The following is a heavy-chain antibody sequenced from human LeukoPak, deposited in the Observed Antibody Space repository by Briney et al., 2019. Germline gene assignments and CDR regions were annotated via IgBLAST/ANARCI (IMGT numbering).Heavy chain of an antibody. Sequence: GGSLRLSCAASGFTFSSYWMSWVRQAPGRGLEWVANIKTDGGEKYYVDSVKGRFTVSRDNARNSLYLQMNSLRVEDTAVYYCARDWRGYDWHNWGQGPWSPSPQ. J-gene: IGHJ1*01. CDR2: IKTDGGEK. V-gene: IGHV3-7*01. CDR3: ARDWRGYDWHN. CDR1: GFTFSSYW. D-gene: IGHD3-3*01.